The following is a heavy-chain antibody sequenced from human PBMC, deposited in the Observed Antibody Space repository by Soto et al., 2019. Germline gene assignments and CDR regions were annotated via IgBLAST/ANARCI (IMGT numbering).Heavy chain of an antibody. J-gene: IGHJ4*02. Sequence: EVQLVESGGGLVQPGGSLRLSCAASGFTVSSNYMSWVRQAPGKGLEWVSVIYSGGSAYYAVSVKGRFTISRDNSKNTLYLQMNSLRAEDTAVDYCARHGYSYGGGYFDYWGQGTLVTVSS. D-gene: IGHD5-18*01. CDR2: IYSGGSA. CDR3: ARHGYSYGGGYFDY. V-gene: IGHV3-66*04. CDR1: GFTVSSNY.